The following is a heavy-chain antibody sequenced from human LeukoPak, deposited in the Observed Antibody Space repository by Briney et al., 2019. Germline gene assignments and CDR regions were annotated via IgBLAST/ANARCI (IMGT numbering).Heavy chain of an antibody. J-gene: IGHJ4*02. V-gene: IGHV4-59*01. D-gene: IGHD6-19*01. CDR1: GGSISSYY. CDR3: ARVRSSGWGKNFDY. Sequence: SETLSLTCTVSGGSISSYYWSWIRQPPGKGLEWIGYIYYSGSTNYNPSLKSRVTVSLDTSKNQFSLELSSATAADTAVYYCARVRSSGWGKNFDYWGQGTLVTVSS. CDR2: IYYSGST.